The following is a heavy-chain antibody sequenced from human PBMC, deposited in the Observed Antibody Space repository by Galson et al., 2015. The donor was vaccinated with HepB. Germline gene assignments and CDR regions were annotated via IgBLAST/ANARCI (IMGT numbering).Heavy chain of an antibody. D-gene: IGHD3-22*01. CDR1: GITINDKY. J-gene: IGHJ4*02. CDR2: ISGRDSTS. CDR3: ARDPDDTNGYYLTFEY. Sequence: SLRLSCAVSGITINDKYMSWIRQAPGKGLEWISHISGRDSTSYYADSVQGRFTISRDNARNSLFLQMNSLRAEDTAVYYCARDPDDTNGYYLTFEYWGQGSLVTVSS. V-gene: IGHV3-11*04.